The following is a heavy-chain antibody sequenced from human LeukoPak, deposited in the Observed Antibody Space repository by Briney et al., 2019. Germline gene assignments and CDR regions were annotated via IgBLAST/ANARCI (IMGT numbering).Heavy chain of an antibody. CDR2: ISDTGATT. CDR3: AKDTSIGRYCTNGVCSPFDY. Sequence: GGSLRLSCAGSGFTFSIYAMSWVRQAPGKGLEWGSAISDTGATTYDADSVKGRFTIPRDNSRSTLYLQMNSLRAEDTALYYCAKDTSIGRYCTNGVCSPFDYWGQGTLVTVSS. J-gene: IGHJ4*02. V-gene: IGHV3-23*01. CDR1: GFTFSIYA. D-gene: IGHD2-8*01.